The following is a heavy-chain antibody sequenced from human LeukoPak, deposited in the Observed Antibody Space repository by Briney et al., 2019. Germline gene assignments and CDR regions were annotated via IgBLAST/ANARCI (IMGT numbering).Heavy chain of an antibody. D-gene: IGHD5-12*01. CDR3: ARGQGLSGVADL. J-gene: IGHJ5*02. CDR1: GYIFTDFW. Sequence: GESLKISCKGSGYIFTDFWIGWVRQMPGKGLEWMGVIYPRDFDTRYSPSFRGQVTISVDKSINTAYLQRSALKASDTAMYYCARGQGLSGVADLWGPGTLITVSS. CDR2: IYPRDFDT. V-gene: IGHV5-51*01.